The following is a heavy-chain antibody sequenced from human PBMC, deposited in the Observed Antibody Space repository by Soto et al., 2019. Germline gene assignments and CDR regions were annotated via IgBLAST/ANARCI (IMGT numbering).Heavy chain of an antibody. CDR2: ISSSGAYT. J-gene: IGHJ6*03. D-gene: IGHD4-17*01. CDR1: GFTFSSYA. V-gene: IGHV3-23*01. Sequence: PGGSLRLSCAASGFTFSSYAMTWVRQAPGKGLEWVSAISSSGAYTYYADSVKGRFTISRDNSKNTLYLQMNSLRAEDTAVYYCARDQESWYGDPSFYYYYMDVWGKGTTVTVSS. CDR3: ARDQESWYGDPSFYYYYMDV.